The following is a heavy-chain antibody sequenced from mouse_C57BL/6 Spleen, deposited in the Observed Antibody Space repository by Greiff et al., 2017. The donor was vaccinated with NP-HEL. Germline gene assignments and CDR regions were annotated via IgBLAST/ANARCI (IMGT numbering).Heavy chain of an antibody. D-gene: IGHD1-1*01. J-gene: IGHJ2*01. CDR2: IYPSDSET. Sequence: VQLQQPGAELVRPGSSVKLSCKASGYTFTSYWMDWVKQRPGQGLEWIGNIYPSDSETHYNQKFKDKATLTVDKSSSTAYMQLSSLTSEDSAVYYWARWGSSLVDYWGQGTTLTVSS. CDR1: GYTFTSYW. CDR3: ARWGSSLVDY. V-gene: IGHV1-61*01.